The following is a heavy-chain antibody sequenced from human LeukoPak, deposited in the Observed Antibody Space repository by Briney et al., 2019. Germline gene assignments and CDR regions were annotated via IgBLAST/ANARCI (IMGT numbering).Heavy chain of an antibody. Sequence: SETLSLTCTVAGGSINSYYWSWIRQPPGKGLEWIGYIYYSGSTNYNPSLKSRVTISVDTSKNRFSLRLNSVTAADTAVYYCARDPLSSIAVPIGEGDYWGQGTLVTVSS. CDR3: ARDPLSSIAVPIGEGDY. CDR1: GGSINSYY. J-gene: IGHJ4*02. CDR2: IYYSGST. D-gene: IGHD6-19*01. V-gene: IGHV4-59*01.